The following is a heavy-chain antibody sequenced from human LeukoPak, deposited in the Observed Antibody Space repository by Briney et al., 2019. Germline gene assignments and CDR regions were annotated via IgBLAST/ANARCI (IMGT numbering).Heavy chain of an antibody. D-gene: IGHD1-1*01. V-gene: IGHV5-51*01. Sequence: GESLKISCKGSGYSFTSYWIGWVRQMPGKGLEWMGIIYPGDSDTRYSPSFQGQVTISADKSISTAYLQWSSLKASDTAMYYCARHGYWNDGTTNVDYWXQGTXVTVSS. CDR2: IYPGDSDT. CDR1: GYSFTSYW. CDR3: ARHGYWNDGTTNVDY. J-gene: IGHJ4*02.